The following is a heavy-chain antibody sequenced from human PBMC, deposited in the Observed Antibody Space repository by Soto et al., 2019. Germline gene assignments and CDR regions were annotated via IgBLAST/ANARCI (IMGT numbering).Heavy chain of an antibody. J-gene: IGHJ4*02. D-gene: IGHD3-22*01. CDR1: DGSISASNW. V-gene: IGHV4-4*02. CDR2: ISHGGTT. CDR3: ARRDFYGSSGYYGY. Sequence: SETLSLTCAVSDGSISASNWLTWVLQPPGKRLEWIGEISHGGTTNSNPSLKSRVTMSVDKSKNQFSLNLTSVTAADTAIYYCARRDFYGSSGYYGYWGQGILVTVSS.